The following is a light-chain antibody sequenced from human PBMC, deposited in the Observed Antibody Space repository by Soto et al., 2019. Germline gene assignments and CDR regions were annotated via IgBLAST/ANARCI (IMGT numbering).Light chain of an antibody. CDR2: AAS. Sequence: DIQMTQSPSSLSASVGDRVTITCRASQSINSYLNWYQQKPGKAPQLLIYAASSLQSGVPSRFSGSGSGTDFTLTISSLQPEDFATYYCQQSYSTPPTFGQGTRLEIK. V-gene: IGKV1-39*01. CDR3: QQSYSTPPT. CDR1: QSINSY. J-gene: IGKJ5*01.